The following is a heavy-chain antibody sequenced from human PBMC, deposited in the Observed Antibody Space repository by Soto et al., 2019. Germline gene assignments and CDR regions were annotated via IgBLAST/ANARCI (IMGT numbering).Heavy chain of an antibody. CDR3: VSQRTSVLTQAYFDY. D-gene: IGHD2-8*01. Sequence: PSETLSLTCTVSGGSVSNSNYYWGWIRQSPGKGLEWIGSVYYRGRSYSKSSVKSRVTISVDTSNNQSSLNLNSVTASDTAVYFCVSQRTSVLTQAYFDYWGPGALVTVSS. J-gene: IGHJ4*02. CDR2: VYYRGRS. CDR1: GGSVSNSNYY. V-gene: IGHV4-39*01.